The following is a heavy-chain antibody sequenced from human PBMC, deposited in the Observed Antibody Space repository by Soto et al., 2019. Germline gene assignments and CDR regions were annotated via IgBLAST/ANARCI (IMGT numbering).Heavy chain of an antibody. J-gene: IGHJ3*02. CDR2: ITPFNGNT. CDR3: ARSMPSAAFDI. CDR1: GYTFTYRY. Sequence: QMQLVQSGAEVKKTGSSVKVSCKASGYTFTYRYLHWVRQAPGQALEWMGWITPFNGNTNYAQKFQDRVTITRDRSMSTAYMELSSLRSEDTAMYYCARSMPSAAFDIWGQGTMVTVSS. D-gene: IGHD2-2*01. V-gene: IGHV1-45*02.